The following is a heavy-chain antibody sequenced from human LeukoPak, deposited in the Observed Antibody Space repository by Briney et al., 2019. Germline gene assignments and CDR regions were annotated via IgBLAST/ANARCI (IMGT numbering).Heavy chain of an antibody. Sequence: SETLSLTCTVSGGSISSYYWSWIRQPAGKGLEWIGRIYSTGSTNYNPSLKSRVTMSVDTSKNQFSLKLSSVTAADTAVYYCASLYYYDSSGYPRPWGQGTLVTVSS. V-gene: IGHV4-4*07. D-gene: IGHD3-22*01. CDR3: ASLYYYDSSGYPRP. CDR2: IYSTGST. CDR1: GGSISSYY. J-gene: IGHJ5*02.